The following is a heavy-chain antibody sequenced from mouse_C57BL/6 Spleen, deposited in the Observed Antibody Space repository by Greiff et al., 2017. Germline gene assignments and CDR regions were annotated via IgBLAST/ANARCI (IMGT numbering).Heavy chain of an antibody. V-gene: IGHV1-81*01. CDR3: ARNYGYNYYAMDY. CDR1: GYTFTSYG. Sequence: QVHVKQSGAELARPGASVKLSCKASGYTFTSYGISWVKQRTGQGLEWIGEIYPRSGNTYYNEKFKGKATLTADKSSSTAYMELRSLTSEDSAVYFCARNYGYNYYAMDYWGQGTSVTVSS. D-gene: IGHD2-2*01. J-gene: IGHJ4*01. CDR2: IYPRSGNT.